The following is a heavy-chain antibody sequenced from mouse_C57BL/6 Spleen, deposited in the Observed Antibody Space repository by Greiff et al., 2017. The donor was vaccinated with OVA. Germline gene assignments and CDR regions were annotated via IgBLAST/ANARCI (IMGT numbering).Heavy chain of an antibody. V-gene: IGHV1-76*01. CDR3: ARNYYGSSYDWYFDV. CDR2: IYPGSGNT. CDR1: GYTFTDYY. Sequence: VHLVESGAELVRPGASVKLSCKASGYTFTDYYINWVKQRPGQGLEWIARIYPGSGNTYYNEKFKGKATLTAEKSSSTAYMQLSSLTSEDSAVYFCARNYYGSSYDWYFDVWGTGTTVTVSS. J-gene: IGHJ1*03. D-gene: IGHD1-1*01.